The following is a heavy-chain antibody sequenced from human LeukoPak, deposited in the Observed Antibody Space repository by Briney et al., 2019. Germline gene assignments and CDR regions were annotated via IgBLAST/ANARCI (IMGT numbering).Heavy chain of an antibody. V-gene: IGHV3-21*01. Sequence: GGSLRLSCAASGFTFSSYSKNWVRQAPGKGLEWVSSISASSSYIYYRDSVKGRFTLSRDNAKNSLSLQMNSLRAEDTAVYYCAKEMTTISGSAFDIWGHGTMVTVSS. CDR1: GFTFSSYS. CDR3: AKEMTTISGSAFDI. CDR2: ISASSSYI. D-gene: IGHD5-24*01. J-gene: IGHJ3*02.